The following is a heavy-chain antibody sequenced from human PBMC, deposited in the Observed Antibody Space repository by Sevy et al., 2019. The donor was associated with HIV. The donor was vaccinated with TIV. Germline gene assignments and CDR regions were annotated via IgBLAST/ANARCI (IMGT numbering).Heavy chain of an antibody. CDR3: ACRFSRIQPQVFDI. J-gene: IGHJ3*02. CDR2: IYPGDSDT. D-gene: IGHD5-18*01. CDR1: GYSFTSYW. V-gene: IGHV5-51*01. Sequence: GESLKISCKGSGYSFTSYWIGWVRQMPGKGLEWMGIIYPGDSDTRYSPSFQGQVTIPADKSISTAYLQWSSLEASDTDMYYCACRFSRIQPQVFDIWGQGTMVTVSS.